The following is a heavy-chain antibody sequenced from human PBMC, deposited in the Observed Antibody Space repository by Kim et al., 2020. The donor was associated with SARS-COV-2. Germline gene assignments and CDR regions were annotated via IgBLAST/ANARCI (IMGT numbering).Heavy chain of an antibody. CDR2: ISAYNGNT. CDR3: ARENWNYHYYYYGMDV. J-gene: IGHJ6*02. D-gene: IGHD1-7*01. V-gene: IGHV1-18*01. CDR1: GYTFTSYG. Sequence: ASVKVSCKASGYTFTSYGISWVRQAPGQGLEWMGWISAYNGNTNYAQKLQGRVTMTTDTSTSTAYMELRSLRSDDTAVYYCARENWNYHYYYYGMDVWGQGTTVTVSS.